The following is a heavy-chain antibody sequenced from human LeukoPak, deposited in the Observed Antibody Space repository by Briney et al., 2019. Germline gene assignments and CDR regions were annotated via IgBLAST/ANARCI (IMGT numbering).Heavy chain of an antibody. D-gene: IGHD6-19*01. CDR3: ARATVAGTGVDI. Sequence: SVKVSCKASGGTFSSYAISWVRQAPGQGLEWMGGIIPIFGTANYAQKFQGRVTITADKSTSTAYMELSSLRSEDTAVHYCARATVAGTGVDIWGQGTMVTVSS. V-gene: IGHV1-69*06. J-gene: IGHJ3*02. CDR2: IIPIFGTA. CDR1: GGTFSSYA.